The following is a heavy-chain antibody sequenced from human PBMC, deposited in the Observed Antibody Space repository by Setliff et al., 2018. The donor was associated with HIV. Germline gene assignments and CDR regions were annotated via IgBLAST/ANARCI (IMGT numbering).Heavy chain of an antibody. CDR2: VSPFDDGT. CDR3: ARPPPHSSSWYYFDY. CDR1: GYTFTSYD. V-gene: IGHV1-46*01. J-gene: IGHJ4*02. Sequence: GASVKVSCKASGYTFTSYDINWVRQAPGQGLEWMAMVSPFDDGTNYAQKFQGRVTMTRDTSTSTVYMGLRSLRSEDSAVYYCARPPPHSSSWYYFDYWGQGTLVTVSS. D-gene: IGHD6-13*01.